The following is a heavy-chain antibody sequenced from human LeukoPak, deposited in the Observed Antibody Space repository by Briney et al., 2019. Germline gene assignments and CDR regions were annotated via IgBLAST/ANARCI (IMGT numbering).Heavy chain of an antibody. CDR1: GGSISSYY. V-gene: IGHV4-59*01. Sequence: PSETLSLTCTVSGGSISSYYWSWIRQPPGKGLGWIGYIYYSGSTNYNPSLKSRVTISVDTPKNQFSLKLSSVTAADTAVYYCARGINYGSGSYVDYYYYYMDVWGKGTTVTISS. CDR2: IYYSGST. J-gene: IGHJ6*03. D-gene: IGHD3-10*01. CDR3: ARGINYGSGSYVDYYYYYMDV.